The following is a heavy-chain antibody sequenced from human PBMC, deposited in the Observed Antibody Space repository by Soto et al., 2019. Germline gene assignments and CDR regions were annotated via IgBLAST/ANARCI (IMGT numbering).Heavy chain of an antibody. J-gene: IGHJ4*02. CDR2: VNPIVSMS. CDR1: GDTFNFYS. D-gene: IGHD3-10*01. CDR3: ASSYSSGYRAFDY. Sequence: QVQLVQSGAEVKRPGSSVKVSCKASGDTFNFYSINWVRQAPGLGLEWMGRVNPIVSMSNYAQKFQGRVTMTADKSTSTAYTELGSLRSEDTAFYYCASSYSSGYRAFDYWGQGALVTVSS. V-gene: IGHV1-69*02.